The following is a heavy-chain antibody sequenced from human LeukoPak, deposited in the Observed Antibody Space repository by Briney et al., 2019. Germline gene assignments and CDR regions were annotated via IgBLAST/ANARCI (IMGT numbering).Heavy chain of an antibody. Sequence: PGGSLRLSCAASGFTFSDNYMSWIRQAPGKGLEWVSYISSSGSTIYYADSVKGRFTISRDNAKNSLCLQMNSLRAEDTAVYYCARDSPTMVRGVISYYFDYWGQGTLVTVSS. J-gene: IGHJ4*02. V-gene: IGHV3-11*01. D-gene: IGHD3-10*01. CDR1: GFTFSDNY. CDR2: ISSSGSTI. CDR3: ARDSPTMVRGVISYYFDY.